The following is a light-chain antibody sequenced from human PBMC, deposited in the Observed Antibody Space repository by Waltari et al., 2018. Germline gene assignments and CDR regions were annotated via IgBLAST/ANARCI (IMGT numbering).Light chain of an antibody. CDR3: QTGGHGTWV. V-gene: IGLV4-69*01. CDR1: SGHSSNI. J-gene: IGLJ3*02. Sequence: QLVLTQSPSASSSLGASVKLTCTLDSGHSSNIIAWLQQQPEKGPRYLRGVNSDGRHSKGDEIPDRFSCSSSGAERYLTISSLQSEDEADYYCQTGGHGTWVFGGGTKLTVL. CDR2: VNSDGRH.